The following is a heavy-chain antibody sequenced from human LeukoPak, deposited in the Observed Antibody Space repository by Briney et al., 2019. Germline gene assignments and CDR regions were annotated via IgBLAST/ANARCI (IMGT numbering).Heavy chain of an antibody. CDR1: GGSMISSSYY. Sequence: SETLSLTCTVSGGSMISSSYYWGWIRPSPGKGLEWIGSIYYSGANHYNPSLKSRVTMSVDTSKNKFSVKLTSVTATDTAVYYCVRVRGYWLVRGYLDYWGQGTQVTVSS. CDR2: IYYSGAN. D-gene: IGHD6-19*01. V-gene: IGHV4-39*02. CDR3: VRVRGYWLVRGYLDY. J-gene: IGHJ4*02.